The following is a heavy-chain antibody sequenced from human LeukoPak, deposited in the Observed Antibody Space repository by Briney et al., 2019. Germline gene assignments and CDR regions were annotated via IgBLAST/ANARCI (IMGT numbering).Heavy chain of an antibody. CDR2: IYHSGST. J-gene: IGHJ4*02. V-gene: IGHV4-38-2*01. CDR3: ARIITMIRGERSGYFAS. D-gene: IGHD3-10*01. Sequence: SETLSLTCAVSGYGISSDYYWGWIRQPPGKGLEWMASIYHSGSTYYNPSLKNRVTISVDTSKSQLSLELISVTAADTAVYYCARIITMIRGERSGYFASWGQGTLVNVSS. CDR1: GYGISSDYY.